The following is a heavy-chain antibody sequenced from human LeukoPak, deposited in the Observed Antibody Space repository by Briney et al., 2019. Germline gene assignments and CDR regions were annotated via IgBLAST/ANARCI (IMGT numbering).Heavy chain of an antibody. D-gene: IGHD6-6*01. CDR1: GYTFTAYY. CDR3: ARIEYSRSDSYYFDY. V-gene: IGHV1-2*02. CDR2: INPNSGDP. J-gene: IGHJ4*02. Sequence: ASMKVSCKASGYTFTAYYMHWLRQAPGQGLQWMGWINPNSGDPNYAQTFQGRVTMTRDTSISSAYMELSRLRSDDTAVYYCARIEYSRSDSYYFDYWGQGTLVTVSS.